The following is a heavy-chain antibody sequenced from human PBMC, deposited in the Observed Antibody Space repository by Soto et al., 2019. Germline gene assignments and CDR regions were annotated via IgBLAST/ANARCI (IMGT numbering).Heavy chain of an antibody. CDR3: ARTYYYGSGSYYIFDY. CDR2: IDPRDSYS. J-gene: IGHJ4*02. V-gene: IGHV5-10-1*01. D-gene: IGHD3-10*01. CDR1: GYSFTSYW. Sequence: PGESLKISCKGSGYSFTSYWITWVRQMPGKGLEWMGRIDPRDSYSSYSPSFQGHVTMSADKSISTAYLQWSSLMASDTAMYYCARTYYYGSGSYYIFDYWGRGTLVTVYS.